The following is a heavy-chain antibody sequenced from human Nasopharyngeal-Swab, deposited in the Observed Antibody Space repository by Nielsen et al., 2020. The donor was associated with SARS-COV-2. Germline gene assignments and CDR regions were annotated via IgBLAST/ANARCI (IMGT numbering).Heavy chain of an antibody. CDR1: GYTFTTYY. CDR3: ARKEATAMEELYYYGMDV. D-gene: IGHD5-18*01. CDR2: INPSGGST. V-gene: IGHV1-46*01. Sequence: ASVKVSCKASGYTFTTYYMHWVRQAPGQGLEWMGVINPSGGSTSDAQKFQGRVTVTRDTSTSTVYMELSRLRSDDTAVYYCARKEATAMEELYYYGMDVWGQGTTVTVSS. J-gene: IGHJ6*02.